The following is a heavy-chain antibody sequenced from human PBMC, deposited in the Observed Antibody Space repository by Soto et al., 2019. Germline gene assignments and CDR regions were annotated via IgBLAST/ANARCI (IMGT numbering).Heavy chain of an antibody. D-gene: IGHD4-17*01. CDR1: GGTFSSHT. J-gene: IGHJ5*02. V-gene: IGHV1-69*08. Sequence: QVQLVQSGAGVKKPGSSVKVSCKASGGTFSSHTITWVRQAPGQGLAWMGRIIPILGIANYAHKFQGRVTITADTSTSTAYMELSSLRSEDTAVYYCAKDYGEGGFDPWGQGTLVTVSS. CDR3: AKDYGEGGFDP. CDR2: IIPILGIA.